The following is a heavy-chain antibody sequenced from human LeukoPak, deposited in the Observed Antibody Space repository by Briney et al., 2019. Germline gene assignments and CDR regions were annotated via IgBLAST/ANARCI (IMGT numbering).Heavy chain of an antibody. CDR1: GYIFTQYG. D-gene: IGHD3/OR15-3a*01. V-gene: IGHV1-18*01. Sequence: ASVKVSCKASGYIFTQYGISWVRQAPGQGLEWMASISTYTGNTNYAQNFQGRVTMTTDTSTSTAYMALRSLRSDDTAVYYCARRTGYNYYYMDVWGQGTTVTVSS. J-gene: IGHJ6*03. CDR3: ARRTGYNYYYMDV. CDR2: ISTYTGNT.